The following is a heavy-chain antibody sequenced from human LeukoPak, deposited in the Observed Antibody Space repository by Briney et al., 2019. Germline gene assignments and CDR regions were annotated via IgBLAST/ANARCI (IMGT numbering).Heavy chain of an antibody. J-gene: IGHJ4*02. CDR1: GLTFSSHA. V-gene: IGHV3-64*01. CDR2: ITNNGGNT. CDR3: ARGGYYAASDC. Sequence: PGGPLRLSCAASGLTFSSHAMHWVRQAPGKGLEYVSAITNNGGNTYYANSVKGRFTISRDNSKNTLFLLMDSLTAEDMAVYYCARGGYYAASDCWGQGTLVTVSS. D-gene: IGHD1-26*01.